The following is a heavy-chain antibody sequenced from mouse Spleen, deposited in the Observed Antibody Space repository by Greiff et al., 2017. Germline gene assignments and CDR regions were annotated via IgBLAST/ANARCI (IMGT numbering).Heavy chain of an antibody. CDR2: INYDGSST. V-gene: IGHV5-16*01. J-gene: IGHJ3*01. CDR1: GFTFSDYY. CDR3: AREDGGFAY. Sequence: EVKLMESEGGLVQPGSSMKLSCTASGFTFSDYYMAWVRQVPEKGLEWVANINYDGSSTYYLDSLKSRFIISRDNAKNILYLQMSSLKSEDTATYYCAREDGGFAYWGQGTLVTVSA.